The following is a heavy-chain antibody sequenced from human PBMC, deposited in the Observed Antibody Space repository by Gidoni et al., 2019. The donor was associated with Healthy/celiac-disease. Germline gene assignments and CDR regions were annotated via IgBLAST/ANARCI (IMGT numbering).Heavy chain of an antibody. J-gene: IGHJ5*02. D-gene: IGHD4-17*01. CDR2: IIPIFGTA. CDR3: ARFRTGDDYGDYEITGTPLWFDP. Sequence: QVQLVQSGAEVKKPGSSVKVSCKASGGTFSSYAISWVRQAPGQGLEWMGGIIPIFGTANYAQKFQGRVTITADESTSTAYMELSSLRSEDTAVYYCARFRTGDDYGDYEITGTPLWFDPWGQGTLVTVSS. V-gene: IGHV1-69*01. CDR1: GGTFSSYA.